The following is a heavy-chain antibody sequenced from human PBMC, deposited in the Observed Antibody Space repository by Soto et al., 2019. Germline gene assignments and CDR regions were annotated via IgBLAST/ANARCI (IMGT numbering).Heavy chain of an antibody. CDR2: ISYDGSNK. CDR3: AKAGGYSYGSRFDY. CDR1: GFTFSNYG. D-gene: IGHD5-18*01. V-gene: IGHV3-30*18. Sequence: GGSLRLSCAASGFTFSNYGMHWVRQAPGKGLEWVAVISYDGSNKYYADSVKGRFTISRDNSKNTLYLQMNSLRPEDTAVYYCAKAGGYSYGSRFDYWGQGTLVTVSS. J-gene: IGHJ4*02.